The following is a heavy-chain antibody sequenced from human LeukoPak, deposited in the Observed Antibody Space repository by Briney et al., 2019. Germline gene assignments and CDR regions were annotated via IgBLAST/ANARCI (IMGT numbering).Heavy chain of an antibody. Sequence: PGGSLRLSCAASGFTFSSYAMSWVRQAPGKGLEWVSAISGSGGSTYYADSVKGRFTISRDNSKNTPYLQMNSLRAEDTAVYYCAKEGVGGFYYDSSGYYYFDYWGQGTLVTVSS. CDR2: ISGSGGST. D-gene: IGHD3-22*01. J-gene: IGHJ4*02. CDR1: GFTFSSYA. CDR3: AKEGVGGFYYDSSGYYYFDY. V-gene: IGHV3-23*01.